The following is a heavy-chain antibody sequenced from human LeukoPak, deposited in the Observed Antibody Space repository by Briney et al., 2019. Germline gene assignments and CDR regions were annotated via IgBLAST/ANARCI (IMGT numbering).Heavy chain of an antibody. J-gene: IGHJ6*02. CDR1: GFTFSDSW. CDR2: MNQDGSAK. V-gene: IGHV3-7*01. CDR3: ATYTHWVAGDV. Sequence: GSLRLSCAASGFTFSDSWMSWVRQAPGKGLEWVANMNQDGSAKGYADSVKGRFTISRDNARNSLYLQMSSLRPEDTAVYYCATYTHWVAGDVWGQGTTVTVSS. D-gene: IGHD3-16*01.